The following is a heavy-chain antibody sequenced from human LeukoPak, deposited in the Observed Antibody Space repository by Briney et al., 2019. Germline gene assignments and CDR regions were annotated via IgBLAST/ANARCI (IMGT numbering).Heavy chain of an antibody. CDR3: AKMGRGFNIGGPYFDY. V-gene: IGHV3-30-3*02. D-gene: IGHD2-15*01. CDR2: CHERDR. Sequence: CHERDRFHADSVKGRFTVSRDNSNNTLHLQMNNVRPEDTAVYYWAKMGRGFNIGGPYFDYWGQGALVTVSS. J-gene: IGHJ4*02.